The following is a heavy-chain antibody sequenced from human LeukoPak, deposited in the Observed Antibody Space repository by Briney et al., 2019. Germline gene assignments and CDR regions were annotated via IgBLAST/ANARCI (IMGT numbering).Heavy chain of an antibody. J-gene: IGHJ4*02. CDR2: ISGSGGST. CDR3: AKDLYYGSGSYYNGY. V-gene: IGHV3-23*01. CDR1: GCTFSSYA. D-gene: IGHD3-10*01. Sequence: GGSLRLPCAASGCTFSSYAMSWVRQAPGKGLEWVSAISGSGGSTYYADSVKGRFTISRDNSKNTLYLQMNSLRAEDTAVYYCAKDLYYGSGSYYNGYWGQGTLVTVSS.